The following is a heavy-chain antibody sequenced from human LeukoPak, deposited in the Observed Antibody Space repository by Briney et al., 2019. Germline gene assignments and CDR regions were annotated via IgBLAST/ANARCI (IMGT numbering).Heavy chain of an antibody. J-gene: IGHJ5*02. Sequence: ASVKVSCKASGYTFTSYGISWVRQAPGQGLEWMGWISAYNGNTNYAQKLQGRVTMTTDTSTSTAYMELRSLRSDDTAVYYCARQKDYDGPPNWFDPWGQGTLVTVSS. CDR2: ISAYNGNT. D-gene: IGHD3-10*01. CDR3: ARQKDYDGPPNWFDP. CDR1: GYTFTSYG. V-gene: IGHV1-18*01.